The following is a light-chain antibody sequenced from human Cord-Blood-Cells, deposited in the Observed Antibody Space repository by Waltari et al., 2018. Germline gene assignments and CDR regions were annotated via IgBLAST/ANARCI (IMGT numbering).Light chain of an antibody. CDR2: GAS. CDR1: QSVSSSY. CDR3: QQYGSSPRT. J-gene: IGKJ1*01. Sequence: EIGLTQSPGTLSLSPGERATLSCSASQSVSSSYLAWYQQKPGQAPRLLIYGASSRATGIPDRFSGSGSGTDSTLTISRLEPEDFAVYYCQQYGSSPRTFGQGTKVEIK. V-gene: IGKV3-20*01.